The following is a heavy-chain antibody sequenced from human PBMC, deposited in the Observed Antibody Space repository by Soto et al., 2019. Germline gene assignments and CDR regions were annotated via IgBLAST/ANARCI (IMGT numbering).Heavy chain of an antibody. CDR3: ARGLKSPRTTMIVVVIDLGFDY. CDR2: INHSGST. V-gene: IGHV4-34*01. J-gene: IGHJ4*02. D-gene: IGHD3-22*01. Sequence: EIKSLTYTVDGGSIRGYYWSWISKHPGKGLGWIGEINHSGSTNYNPSLKSRVTISVDTSKNQFSLKLSSVTAADTAVYYCARGLKSPRTTMIVVVIDLGFDYWGEGTLVSVSS. CDR1: GGSIRGYY.